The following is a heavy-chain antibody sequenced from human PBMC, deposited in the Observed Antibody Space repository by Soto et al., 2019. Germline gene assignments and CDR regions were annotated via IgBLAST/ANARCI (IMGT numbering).Heavy chain of an antibody. CDR1: GGSISSSNW. CDR3: ARVGRWSAVAGRDAFDI. D-gene: IGHD6-19*01. Sequence: NPSETLSLTCTVSGGSISSSNWWSWVRQPPGKGLEWIGEIYHSGSTNYNPYLKSRVTISVDTSKNQFYLKLSSVTAADTAVYYCARVGRWSAVAGRDAFDIWGQGTMVTVSS. J-gene: IGHJ3*02. V-gene: IGHV4-4*02. CDR2: IYHSGST.